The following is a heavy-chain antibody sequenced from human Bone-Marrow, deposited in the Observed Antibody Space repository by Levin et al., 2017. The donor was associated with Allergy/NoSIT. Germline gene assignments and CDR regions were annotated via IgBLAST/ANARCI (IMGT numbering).Heavy chain of an antibody. V-gene: IGHV3-43D*03. J-gene: IGHJ4*02. Sequence: GGSLRLSCAASGFIFDDYSMHWVRQAPGKGLEWVSLVSWDGGSAYYADSVKGRFTISRDNSKNSLYLQMHTLRAEDTALYYCAKDKLSHAPSGIDYWGQGTLVTGSS. CDR1: GFIFDDYS. D-gene: IGHD3-10*01. CDR2: VSWDGGSA. CDR3: AKDKLSHAPSGIDY.